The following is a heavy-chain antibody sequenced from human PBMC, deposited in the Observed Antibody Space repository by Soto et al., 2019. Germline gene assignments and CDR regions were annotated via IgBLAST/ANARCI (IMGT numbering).Heavy chain of an antibody. D-gene: IGHD1-1*01. CDR3: ARRTTAEGMDV. CDR2: IYWDDAK. V-gene: IGHV2-5*02. J-gene: IGHJ6*02. CDR1: GFSLSTSGVG. Sequence: QITLKESGPTLVKPTQTLTLTCTFSGFSLSTSGVGVGWIRQPPGKALEWLALIYWDDAKRYSPSLKSRVILTKNTSKNQVVLSMTNMDPVDTATYYCARRTTAEGMDVWGQGTTVTVSS.